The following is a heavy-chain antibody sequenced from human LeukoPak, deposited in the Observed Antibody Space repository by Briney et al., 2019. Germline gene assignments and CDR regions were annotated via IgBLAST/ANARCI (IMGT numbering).Heavy chain of an antibody. D-gene: IGHD1-14*01. CDR3: ARFGKVDYYMDV. CDR1: GFTFDDYG. V-gene: IGHV3-48*04. J-gene: IGHJ6*03. Sequence: GGSLRLSCAASGFTFDDYGMSWVRQAPGKGLEWVSYISSSGSTIYYADSVKGRFTISRDNAKNSLYLQMNSLRAEDTAVYYCARFGKVDYYMDVWGKGTTVTVSS. CDR2: ISSSGSTI.